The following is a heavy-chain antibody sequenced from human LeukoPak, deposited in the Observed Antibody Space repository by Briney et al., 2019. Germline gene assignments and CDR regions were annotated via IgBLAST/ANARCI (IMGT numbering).Heavy chain of an antibody. V-gene: IGHV3-9*01. CDR1: GFTFRDSA. J-gene: IGHJ4*02. D-gene: IGHD3-10*01. Sequence: GGSLRLSCAASGFTFRDSAMHWVRQAPGKGLEWVSSISWNSGNIGYADSVKGRFTISRDNVKNSLYLQMNSLKAEDTALYYCATGPNYYGTFDYWGQGTLVTVSS. CDR3: ATGPNYYGTFDY. CDR2: ISWNSGNI.